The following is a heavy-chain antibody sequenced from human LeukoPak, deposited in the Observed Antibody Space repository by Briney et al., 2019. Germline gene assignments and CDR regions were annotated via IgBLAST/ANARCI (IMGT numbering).Heavy chain of an antibody. D-gene: IGHD2-15*01. Sequence: PSETLSLTCTVSGGSISSGDYYWSWIRQPPGKGLEWIGYIYYSGSTYYNPSLKSRVTISVDTSKNQFSLKLSSVTAADTAVYYCALTEVVAATPYYWGQGTLVTVSS. CDR3: ALTEVVAATPYY. J-gene: IGHJ4*02. CDR2: IYYSGST. V-gene: IGHV4-30-4*08. CDR1: GGSISSGDYY.